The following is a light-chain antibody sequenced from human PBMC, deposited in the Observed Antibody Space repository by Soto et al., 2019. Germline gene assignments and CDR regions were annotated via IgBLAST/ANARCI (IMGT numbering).Light chain of an antibody. CDR2: SNN. CDR3: AAWADGLKGPV. V-gene: IGLV1-44*01. Sequence: QSVLTQPPSASGTPGQTVIISCSGSISDIGRNTVNWYRQLPGTAPKLLIYSNNQRPSGVPDRFSGSKSGASASLAISGLQSEDEADYYCAAWADGLKGPVFGGGTKLTVL. J-gene: IGLJ2*01. CDR1: ISDIGRNT.